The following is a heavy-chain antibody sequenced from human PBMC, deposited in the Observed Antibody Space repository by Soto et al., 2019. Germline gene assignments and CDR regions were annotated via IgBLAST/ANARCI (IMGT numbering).Heavy chain of an antibody. V-gene: IGHV1-8*01. CDR2: MNPNSGNT. Sequence: ASVKVSCKASGYTFTSYDINWVRQAPGQGLEWMGWMNPNSGNTGYAQKFQGRVTMTRNTSISTAYMELSSLRSEDTAVYYCARGGAQYYDFWSDYYYYYYMDVWGKGTTVTVS. D-gene: IGHD3-3*01. J-gene: IGHJ6*03. CDR3: ARGGAQYYDFWSDYYYYYYMDV. CDR1: GYTFTSYD.